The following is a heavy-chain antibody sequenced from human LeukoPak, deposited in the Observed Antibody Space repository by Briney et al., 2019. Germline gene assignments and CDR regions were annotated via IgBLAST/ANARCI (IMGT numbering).Heavy chain of an antibody. J-gene: IGHJ4*02. D-gene: IGHD3-10*01. CDR3: ARAIWFGEGYFDY. CDR2: ISSSSSYI. Sequence: GGSLRLSCAASGFTFSSYSMNWVRQAPGKGLEWVSSISSSSSYIYYADSVKGRFTISRDNAKNSLYLQMNSLRAEDTAVYYCARAIWFGEGYFDYWGQGTLVTVSS. V-gene: IGHV3-21*01. CDR1: GFTFSSYS.